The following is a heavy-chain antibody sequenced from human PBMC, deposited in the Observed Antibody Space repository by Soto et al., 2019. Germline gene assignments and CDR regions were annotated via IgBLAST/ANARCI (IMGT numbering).Heavy chain of an antibody. Sequence: SGPTRVSPTQTLTLTCTCSGFSLSTSGVGVGWIRQPPGKALEWLALIYWDDDKRYSPSLKTRLSITKDTSKKQVVVTMTNMDPVDTATYYCARQVRYCSGPGCPTLFDPWGQ. D-gene: IGHD2-15*01. CDR2: IYWDDDK. J-gene: IGHJ5*02. V-gene: IGHV2-5*02. CDR3: ARQVRYCSGPGCPTLFDP. CDR1: GFSLSTSGVG.